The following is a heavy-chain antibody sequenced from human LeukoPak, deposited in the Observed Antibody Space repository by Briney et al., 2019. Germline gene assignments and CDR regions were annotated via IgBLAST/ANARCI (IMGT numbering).Heavy chain of an antibody. CDR3: GRGGGGRDAYNSDY. J-gene: IGHJ4*02. CDR2: INRDGSEK. CDR1: GFTFRSYW. Sequence: GGSLRLSCGASGFTFRSYWMSWVRQAPGKGLEWVANINRDGSEKYYVDSVKGRFTVSRDNTKNSVSLQMNSLRAEDTAVDYWGRGGGGRDAYNSDYWGQGTLVTVSS. D-gene: IGHD3-16*01. V-gene: IGHV3-7*01.